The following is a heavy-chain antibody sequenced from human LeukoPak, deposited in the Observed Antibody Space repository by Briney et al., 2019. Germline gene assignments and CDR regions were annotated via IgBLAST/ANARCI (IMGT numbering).Heavy chain of an antibody. V-gene: IGHV3-21*01. CDR3: ARGHYDVLAASYKWTPDY. CDR2: ITSGGDYI. D-gene: IGHD3-9*01. Sequence: GGSLRLSCAASGFTFSSYAMSWVRQAPGKGLEWVSSITSGGDYIYYADSVKGRFTTSRDNAKNSLSLQLNSLRVEDTAVYYCARGHYDVLAASYKWTPDYWGQGTLVTVSS. J-gene: IGHJ4*02. CDR1: GFTFSSYA.